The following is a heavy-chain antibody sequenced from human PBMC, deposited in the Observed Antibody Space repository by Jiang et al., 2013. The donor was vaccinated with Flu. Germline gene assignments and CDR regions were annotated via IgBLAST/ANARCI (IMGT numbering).Heavy chain of an antibody. D-gene: IGHD2-2*02. J-gene: IGHJ4*02. CDR2: IYYSGTS. CDR1: GGSVSRGSFY. V-gene: IGHV4-61*01. Sequence: PGLVKPSETLSLTCTVSGGSVSRGSFYWSWIRQPPWKGLEWIGYIYYSGTSNHNPSLKSRVTISLDTSKNQFSLKLTSVTAADTAVYYCVRLFCSRASCYIDSWGQGSLVTVSS. CDR3: VRLFCSRASCYIDS.